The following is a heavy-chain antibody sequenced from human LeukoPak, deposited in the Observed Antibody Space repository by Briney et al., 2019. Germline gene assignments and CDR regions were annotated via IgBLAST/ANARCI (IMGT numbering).Heavy chain of an antibody. CDR3: GGSASLPSNYYYYGMDV. CDR2: ISSSGSTI. Sequence: PGGSLRLSCAASGFTFSDYYMSWIRQAPGKGLEWVSYISSSGSTIYYADSVKGRFTISRDNAKNSLYLQMNSRRAEDTAVYYCGGSASLPSNYYYYGMDVWGQGTTVTVSS. CDR1: GFTFSDYY. J-gene: IGHJ6*02. V-gene: IGHV3-11*01. D-gene: IGHD3-16*01.